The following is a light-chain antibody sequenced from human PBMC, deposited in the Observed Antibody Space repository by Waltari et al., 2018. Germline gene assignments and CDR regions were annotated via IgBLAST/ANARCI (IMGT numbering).Light chain of an antibody. CDR2: DVT. V-gene: IGLV2-14*01. Sequence: QPALTHPAPVPGSPRRSIPTSHTGPAMGVGDCNFVSWYQQHPGKAPKVMIYDVTKRPSGVSNRFSGSKSGNTASLTISGLRTEDEADYYCSSYTSANIWVFGGGTKLTVL. CDR1: AMGVGDCNF. J-gene: IGLJ3*02. CDR3: SSYTSANIWV.